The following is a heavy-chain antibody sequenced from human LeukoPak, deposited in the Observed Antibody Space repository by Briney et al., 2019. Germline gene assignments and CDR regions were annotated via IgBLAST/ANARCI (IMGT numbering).Heavy chain of an antibody. J-gene: IGHJ4*02. Sequence: NSGGSLRLSCAASGFSFSDYYMSWVRQAPGKGLEWVSYIPNTGRSMYYAESVKGRFTISRDNAKNSLFLQMNSLRAEDTAVYYCARDLPTLNWGQGTLVTVSS. V-gene: IGHV3-11*04. CDR1: GFSFSDYY. CDR3: ARDLPTLN. D-gene: IGHD4-4*01. CDR2: IPNTGRSM.